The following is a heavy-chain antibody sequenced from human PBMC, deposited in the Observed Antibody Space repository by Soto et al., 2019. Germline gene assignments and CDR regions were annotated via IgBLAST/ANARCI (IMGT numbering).Heavy chain of an antibody. V-gene: IGHV4-39*01. CDR1: GGSISSSGYY. CDR2: IYYSGST. D-gene: IGHD5-12*01. CDR3: ARHYSGYDLGGY. Sequence: SETLSLTCTVSGGSISSSGYYWGWIRQPPGKGLEWIGSIYYSGSTYYNPSLKSRLTFSEDRSKNQLSLKLSSVTAADTAIYYCARHYSGYDLGGYWGQGTLVTV. J-gene: IGHJ4*02.